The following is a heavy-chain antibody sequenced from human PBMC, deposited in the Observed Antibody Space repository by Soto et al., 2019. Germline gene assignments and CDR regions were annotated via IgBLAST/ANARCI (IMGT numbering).Heavy chain of an antibody. V-gene: IGHV3-30-3*01. J-gene: IGHJ5*02. Sequence: WGSLRLSCAASGFTFISYAIRFFRQAPGKGLEWVAVISYDGSNKYYADSVKGRFTISRDNPKNTLYLQMNSLRAEDTAVYYCAREGLGWFDPWGQGTLVT. CDR2: ISYDGSNK. CDR3: AREGLGWFDP. D-gene: IGHD7-27*01. CDR1: GFTFISYA.